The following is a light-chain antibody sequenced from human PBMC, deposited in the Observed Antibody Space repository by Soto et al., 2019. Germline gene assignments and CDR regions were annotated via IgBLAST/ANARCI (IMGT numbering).Light chain of an antibody. Sequence: EMQMPQSPSSLSPSPGNRATITSRASQDISPYLNWYQQKPGKAPKLLIDDAFNLETGVPSRFSGSGSGTDFTFTISSLQPEDIATYYCQQYDSFPRTFGQGTKVEIK. CDR3: QQYDSFPRT. J-gene: IGKJ1*01. V-gene: IGKV1-33*01. CDR2: DAF. CDR1: QDISPY.